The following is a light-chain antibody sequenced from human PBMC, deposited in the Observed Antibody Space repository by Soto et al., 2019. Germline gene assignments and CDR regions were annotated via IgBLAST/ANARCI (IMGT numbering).Light chain of an antibody. V-gene: IGLV2-14*01. J-gene: IGLJ1*01. CDR2: DVS. Sequence: QSVLTQPASVSGSPGQSITISRTGTSSDVGCYNYVSWYQQHPGKAPKLMIYDVSNRPSGVSNRFSGSKSGNTASLTISGLQAEDEADYYCSSYTSSSTYVFGTGTKVTVL. CDR1: SSDVGCYNY. CDR3: SSYTSSSTYV.